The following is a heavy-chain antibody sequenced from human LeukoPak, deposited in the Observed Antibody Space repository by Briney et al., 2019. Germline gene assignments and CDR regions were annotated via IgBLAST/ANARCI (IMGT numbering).Heavy chain of an antibody. V-gene: IGHV4-34*01. Sequence: SETLSLTCAVYGGSFSGYYWSWIRQPPGKGLEWIGEINHSGSTNYNPSLKSRVTISVDTSKNQFSLKLSSVTAADTAVYYCARDNILLRAFDIWGQGTMVTVSS. CDR2: INHSGST. D-gene: IGHD3-22*01. CDR3: ARDNILLRAFDI. J-gene: IGHJ3*02. CDR1: GGSFSGYY.